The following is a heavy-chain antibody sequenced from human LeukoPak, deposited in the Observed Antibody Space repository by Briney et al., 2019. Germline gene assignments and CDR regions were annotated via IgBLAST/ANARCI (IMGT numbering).Heavy chain of an antibody. Sequence: SETLSLTCAVYGRSLICYHCSSIRQPPGKGLEWIGEINHSGSTNYKLSVKSRVTISVDTSKNQFSLKLSSVTAADTAVYYCARDRRGYRYEDYYFDYWGQGSLVTVSS. CDR3: ARDRRGYRYEDYYFDY. CDR2: INHSGST. D-gene: IGHD5-18*01. CDR1: GRSLICYH. V-gene: IGHV4-34*01. J-gene: IGHJ4*02.